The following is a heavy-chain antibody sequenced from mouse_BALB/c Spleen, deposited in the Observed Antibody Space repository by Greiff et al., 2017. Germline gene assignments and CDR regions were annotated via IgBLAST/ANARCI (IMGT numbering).Heavy chain of an antibody. CDR3: ARDSGDAMDY. CDR2: IRNKANGYTT. CDR1: GFTFPDYY. D-gene: IGHD3-1*01. V-gene: IGHV7-3*02. J-gene: IGHJ4*01. Sequence: EVHLVESGGGLVQPGGSLRLSCATSGFTFPDYYMSWVRQPPGKALEWLGFIRNKANGYTTEYSASVKGRFTISRDNSQSILYLQMNTLRAEDSATYYCARDSGDAMDYWGQGTSVTVSS.